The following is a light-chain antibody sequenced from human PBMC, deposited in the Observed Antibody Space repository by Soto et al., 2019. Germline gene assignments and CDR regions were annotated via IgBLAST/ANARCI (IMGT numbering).Light chain of an antibody. CDR2: DAS. J-gene: IGKJ4*01. V-gene: IGKV3-11*01. CDR1: QDVGGY. CDR3: QQYKDWPPLT. Sequence: EIVLPQSPATLPLSPGDRATLSCRASQDVGGYLSWFQQKPGQAPRLLIYDASIRATGIPARSSGSESGTVFTLTIHSLEPEDFAVYYCQQYKDWPPLTFGGGTKVDIK.